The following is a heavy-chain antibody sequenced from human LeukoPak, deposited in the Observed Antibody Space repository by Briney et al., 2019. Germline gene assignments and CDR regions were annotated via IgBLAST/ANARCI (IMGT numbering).Heavy chain of an antibody. CDR3: ARGHGSFDS. D-gene: IGHD1-26*01. V-gene: IGHV4-59*08. Sequence: SETLSLTCTVSGGSISSYYWSWIRQPPGKGLEWIGYIYYSGSTNYNPYLKSRVTISVDTSKNQFSLKLTSVTAADTAVYYCARGHGSFDSWGQGTLVTVSA. J-gene: IGHJ4*02. CDR1: GGSISSYY. CDR2: IYYSGST.